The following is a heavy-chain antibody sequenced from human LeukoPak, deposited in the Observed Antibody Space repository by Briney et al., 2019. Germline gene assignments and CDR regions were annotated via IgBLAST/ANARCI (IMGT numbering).Heavy chain of an antibody. CDR1: GGSISGYY. Sequence: PSETLSLTCSVSGGSISGYYWSWIRQPPGKGLEWSGHIYYSGSTNYNPSLKSRVTISVGASKNQFSLKLSSVTAADTAVYYCARHWRVPAATNWFDPWGQGTLVTVSS. V-gene: IGHV4-59*08. D-gene: IGHD2-2*01. CDR3: ARHWRVPAATNWFDP. CDR2: IYYSGST. J-gene: IGHJ5*02.